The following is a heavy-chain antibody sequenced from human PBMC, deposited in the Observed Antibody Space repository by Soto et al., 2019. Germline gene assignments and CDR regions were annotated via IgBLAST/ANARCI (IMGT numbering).Heavy chain of an antibody. CDR2: ITGSGGST. CDR3: AKDHSGPAP. D-gene: IGHD2-15*01. CDR1: GFTFTSYA. V-gene: IGHV3-23*01. Sequence: PGGSLRLSCVASGFTFTSYAMTWVRQAPGKGLEWVSAITGSGGSTYYADSVKGRFTISRDNSKNTVFLQMNSLRAEDTAVYYGAKDHSGPAPWGQGTVVTVSS. J-gene: IGHJ5*02.